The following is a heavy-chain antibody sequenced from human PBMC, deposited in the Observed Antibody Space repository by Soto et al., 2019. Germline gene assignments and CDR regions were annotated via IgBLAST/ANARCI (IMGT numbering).Heavy chain of an antibody. CDR2: IKQDGSQK. D-gene: IGHD2-2*01. J-gene: IGHJ6*03. Sequence: QSGGSLRLSCAASGFTFSSYWMTWVRQAPGKGLEWVVNIKQDGSQKYYVDSVKGRFTISRDNAKNSLYLQMNSLRAEDTAVYYCARVSVDIVIGPAAPSGDYYYYMDVWGKGTTVTVSS. V-gene: IGHV3-7*01. CDR3: ARVSVDIVIGPAAPSGDYYYYMDV. CDR1: GFTFSSYW.